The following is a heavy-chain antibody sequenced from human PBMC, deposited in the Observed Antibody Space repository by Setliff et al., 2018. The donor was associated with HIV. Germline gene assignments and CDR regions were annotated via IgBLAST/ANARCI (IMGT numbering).Heavy chain of an antibody. J-gene: IGHJ5*02. CDR2: ISHSGST. V-gene: IGHV4-31*03. D-gene: IGHD6-19*01. CDR3: ARGPARAVARPGWLDP. Sequence: KSSETLSLTCTVSGGSISSGAYYWSCWIRQHPGKGLEWIGYISHSGSTYYNPSLKSRVTISVDTSKNHFSLKLSSVTAADTAVYYCARGPARAVARPGWLDPWGHGTLVTVSS. CDR1: GGSISSGAYY.